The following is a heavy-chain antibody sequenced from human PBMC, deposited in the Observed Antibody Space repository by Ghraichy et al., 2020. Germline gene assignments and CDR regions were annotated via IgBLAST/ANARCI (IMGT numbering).Heavy chain of an antibody. J-gene: IGHJ6*02. CDR1: GFTFSSYG. CDR3: AKDGVGATAYGMDV. Sequence: GGSLRLSCAASGFTFSSYGMHWVRQAPGKGLEWVAVISYNGSNKYYADSVKGRFTISRDNSKNTLYLQMNSLRAEDTAVYYCAKDGVGATAYGMDVWGQGTTVTVSS. CDR2: ISYNGSNK. V-gene: IGHV3-30*18. D-gene: IGHD1-26*01.